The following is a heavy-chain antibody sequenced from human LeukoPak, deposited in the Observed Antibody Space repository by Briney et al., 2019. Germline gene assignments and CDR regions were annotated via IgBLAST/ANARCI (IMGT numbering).Heavy chain of an antibody. Sequence: GGSLRLSCAASGFTFSDAWMTWVRQAPGKGLEWVSVIYSGGSTYYAASVKGRFSVSRDNSKNTVYLQMNSLRAEDTAVYYCAGVSFSSGWYRDYWGRGTLATVSS. CDR1: GFTFSDAW. CDR3: AGVSFSSGWYRDY. V-gene: IGHV3-53*01. CDR2: IYSGGST. D-gene: IGHD6-19*01. J-gene: IGHJ4*02.